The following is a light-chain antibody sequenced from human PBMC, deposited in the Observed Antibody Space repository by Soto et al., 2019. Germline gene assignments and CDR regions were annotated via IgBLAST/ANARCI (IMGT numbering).Light chain of an antibody. Sequence: DSQMTQIPSTLSASVGDRVTMTCRASQSISPWLAWYQQKPGKAPKILISKASTLQSGVPPRFSGSGSGTEFTLTISSLQPDDFATYYCQQYERYPMTFGGGTKVEIK. J-gene: IGKJ4*01. CDR1: QSISPW. CDR2: KAS. V-gene: IGKV1-5*03. CDR3: QQYERYPMT.